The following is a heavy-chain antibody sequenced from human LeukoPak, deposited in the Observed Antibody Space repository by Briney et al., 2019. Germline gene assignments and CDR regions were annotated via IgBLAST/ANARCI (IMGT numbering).Heavy chain of an antibody. Sequence: PGGSLSLSCAASGFAFSDYSMNWVRQAPGKGLEWVSSISSSSSYIYYADSVKGRFTISRDNAKNSLYLQMNSLRAEDTAVYYCARGHVATIIPRNDAFDIWGQGTLVTVSS. CDR1: GFAFSDYS. V-gene: IGHV3-21*01. CDR2: ISSSSSYI. CDR3: ARGHVATIIPRNDAFDI. J-gene: IGHJ3*02. D-gene: IGHD5-24*01.